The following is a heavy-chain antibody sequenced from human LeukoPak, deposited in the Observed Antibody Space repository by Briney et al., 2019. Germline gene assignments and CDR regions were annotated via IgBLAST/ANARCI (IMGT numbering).Heavy chain of an antibody. J-gene: IGHJ6*02. CDR1: GYTFTGYY. CDR3: AGLTSSDYYYGMDV. V-gene: IGHV1-2*02. CDR2: INPNSGGT. D-gene: IGHD2-2*01. Sequence: ASVKVSCKASGYTFTGYYMHWVRQAPGQGLEWMGWINPNSGGTNYAQKFQGRVTMTRDTSISTAYMELSRLRSEDTAVYYCAGLTSSDYYYGMDVWGQGTTVTVSS.